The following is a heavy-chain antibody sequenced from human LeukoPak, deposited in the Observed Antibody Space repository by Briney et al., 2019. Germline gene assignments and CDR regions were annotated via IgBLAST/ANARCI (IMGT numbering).Heavy chain of an antibody. D-gene: IGHD6-13*01. V-gene: IGHV3-21*01. CDR1: GFTFSSYS. J-gene: IGHJ4*02. Sequence: GGSLRLSCAASGFTFSSYSMNWVRQAPGKGLEWVSSISSSSSYIYYADSVKGRFTISRDNAKSSLYLQMNSLRAEDTAVYYCARVDRSSPYFDYWGQGTLVTVSS. CDR2: ISSSSSYI. CDR3: ARVDRSSPYFDY.